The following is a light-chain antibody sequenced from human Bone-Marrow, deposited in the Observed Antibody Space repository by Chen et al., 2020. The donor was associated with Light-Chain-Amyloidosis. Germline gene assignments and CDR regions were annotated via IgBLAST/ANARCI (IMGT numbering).Light chain of an antibody. CDR1: DLPTKY. CDR3: QSVDSSGTYEVI. CDR2: RDT. V-gene: IGLV3-25*03. Sequence: SYELTQSPSVSVSPGQTARITCSGDDLPTKYAYWYQQKPGQAPVLVIHRDTERPSGISERVSGSSSGTTATLTISGVQAEDEADYHCQSVDSSGTYEVIFGGGTKLTVL. J-gene: IGLJ2*01.